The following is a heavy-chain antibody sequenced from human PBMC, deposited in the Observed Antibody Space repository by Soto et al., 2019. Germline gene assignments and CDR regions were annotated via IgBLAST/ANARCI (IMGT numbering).Heavy chain of an antibody. D-gene: IGHD1-7*01. CDR3: AGRAPGTSVDY. J-gene: IGHJ4*02. Sequence: SETLSLTCAVSGGPFTSDNWWTWVRQPPGQGLGWIGEIYRAGSTNYNPSLKSGVTISLDKSENQFSLKVTSLTAADPAVYYCAGRAPGTSVDYWGQGTLVTVSS. CDR2: IYRAGST. CDR1: GGPFTSDNW. V-gene: IGHV4-4*02.